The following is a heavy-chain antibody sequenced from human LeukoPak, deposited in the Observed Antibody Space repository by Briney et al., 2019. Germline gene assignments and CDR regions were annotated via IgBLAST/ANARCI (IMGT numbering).Heavy chain of an antibody. CDR3: ARLTALAGHRGAFDI. D-gene: IGHD6-19*01. V-gene: IGHV4-39*01. Sequence: SETLSLTCNVSGGSIGGHTFYWNWIRQPPGKGLEWIATIYYNGNTFYNPSLKSRVAISIDMSKSQFSLHLSSVTAADTAIYYCARLTALAGHRGAFDIWGPGQWSPSLQ. J-gene: IGHJ3*02. CDR2: IYYNGNT. CDR1: GGSIGGHTFY.